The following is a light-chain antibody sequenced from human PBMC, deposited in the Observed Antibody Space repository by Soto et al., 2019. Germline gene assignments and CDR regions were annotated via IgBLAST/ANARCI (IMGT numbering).Light chain of an antibody. CDR3: QQSVRP. CDR2: GAS. V-gene: IGKV3-20*01. Sequence: EVGLNNSPGTQSLYPGERATLSCRASQSLTSDYLAWYQQKPGQTPRLLIHGASSRATGIPDRFSGSGSGTDFTLTISRLEPEDSAVYYCQQSVRPFCQGTKVDIK. J-gene: IGKJ1*01. CDR1: QSLTSDY.